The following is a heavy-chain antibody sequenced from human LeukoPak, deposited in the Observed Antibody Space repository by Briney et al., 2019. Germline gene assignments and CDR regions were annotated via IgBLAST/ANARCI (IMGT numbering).Heavy chain of an antibody. D-gene: IGHD2-2*01. V-gene: IGHV3-7*01. Sequence: GGSLRLSCAASGFTFGSFYMSWVRQAPEKGLEWLANIKHDGNEKYYVDSVKGRFTISRDNAKNSLYLQMNDLRDEDTAVYYCGRDGVSAALDYWGQGTLVTVSS. CDR2: IKHDGNEK. CDR3: GRDGVSAALDY. CDR1: GFTFGSFY. J-gene: IGHJ4*02.